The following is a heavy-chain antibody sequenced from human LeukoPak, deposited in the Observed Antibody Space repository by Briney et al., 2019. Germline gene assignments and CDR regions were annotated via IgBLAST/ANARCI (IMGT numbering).Heavy chain of an antibody. J-gene: IGHJ1*01. CDR3: ARAPSEVGGYYPEYFRH. V-gene: IGHV3-74*01. Sequence: QPGGSLRLSCEASGFTFSRYWMHWVRQAPGKGLVWVSRIKSDGKTNYADSVKGRFTISRDNAKNTVSLQMDGLRAEDTGVYYCARAPSEVGGYYPEYFRHWGQGTLVTVSS. D-gene: IGHD3-22*01. CDR1: GFTFSRYW. CDR2: IKSDGKT.